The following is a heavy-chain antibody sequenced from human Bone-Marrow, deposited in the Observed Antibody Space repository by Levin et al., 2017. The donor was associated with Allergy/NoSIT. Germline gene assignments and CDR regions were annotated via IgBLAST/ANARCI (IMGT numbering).Heavy chain of an antibody. CDR3: ARERDCNGGSCYRGPFDR. Sequence: GESLKISCAASGFTFNTFALHWVRQAPGKGLEWVAVIWYDGSNQYYEDSVKGRFTISRDNSKNTLYLQMNSLRAEDTAVYYCARERDCNGGSCYRGPFDRWGQGTLVTVSS. CDR1: GFTFNTFA. V-gene: IGHV3-33*01. J-gene: IGHJ5*02. D-gene: IGHD2-15*01. CDR2: IWYDGSNQ.